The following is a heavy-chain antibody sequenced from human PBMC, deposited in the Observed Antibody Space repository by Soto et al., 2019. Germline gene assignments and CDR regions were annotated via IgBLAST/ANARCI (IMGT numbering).Heavy chain of an antibody. J-gene: IGHJ5*02. V-gene: IGHV4-34*01. CDR1: GGSFSGYY. CDR3: ARGQSTMIGWFDP. Sequence: SETLSLTCAVYGGSFSGYYWSWIRQPPGKGLEWIGEINHSGSTNYNPSLKSRVTISVDTSKNQFSLKLSSVTAADTAVYYCARGQSTMIGWFDPWGQGTLVTVSS. CDR2: INHSGST. D-gene: IGHD3-22*01.